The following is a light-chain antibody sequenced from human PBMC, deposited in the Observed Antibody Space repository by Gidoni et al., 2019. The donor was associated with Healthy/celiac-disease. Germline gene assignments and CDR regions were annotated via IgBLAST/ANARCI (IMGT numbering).Light chain of an antibody. J-gene: IGKJ1*01. V-gene: IGKV1-39*01. CDR2: AAA. CDR3: QQSYSTPRT. Sequence: DIQMTQSPSSLSASVGDRVTITSRASQSISSYLNCYQQKPGKAHKLLIYAAASLQSGVPSRVSGSGSGTEFTLTISRLQPEDFATYYCQQSYSTPRTFGQGTKVEIK. CDR1: QSISSY.